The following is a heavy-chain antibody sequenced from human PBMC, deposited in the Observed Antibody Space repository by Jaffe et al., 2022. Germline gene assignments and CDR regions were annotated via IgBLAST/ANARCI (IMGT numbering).Heavy chain of an antibody. CDR3: ARERKDYYGSGSYYYWFDP. V-gene: IGHV3-48*01. CDR1: GFTFSSYS. D-gene: IGHD3-10*01. CDR2: ISSSSSTI. Sequence: EVQLVESGGGLVQPGGSLRLSCAASGFTFSSYSMNWVRQAPGKGLEWVSYISSSSSTIYYADSVKGRFTISRDNAKNSLYLQMNSLRAEDTAVYYCARERKDYYGSGSYYYWFDPWGQGTLVTVSS. J-gene: IGHJ5*02.